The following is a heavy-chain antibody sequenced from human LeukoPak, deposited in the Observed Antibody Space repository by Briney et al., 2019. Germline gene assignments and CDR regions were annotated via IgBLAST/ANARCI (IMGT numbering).Heavy chain of an antibody. D-gene: IGHD3-3*01. Sequence: SETLSLTCAVYGGSFSGYYWSWIRQPPGKGLEWIGEINHSGSTNYNPSLKSRVTISVDTSKNQFSLKLSSVTAADTAVYYCARLRFLEWLEFDPWGQGTLVIVSS. J-gene: IGHJ5*02. CDR1: GGSFSGYY. CDR2: INHSGST. CDR3: ARLRFLEWLEFDP. V-gene: IGHV4-34*01.